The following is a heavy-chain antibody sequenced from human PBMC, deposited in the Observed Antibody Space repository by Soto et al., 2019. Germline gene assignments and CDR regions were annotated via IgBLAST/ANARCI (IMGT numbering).Heavy chain of an antibody. CDR3: ARDKGVFDY. CDR2: IWYDGSNK. V-gene: IGHV3-33*01. CDR1: GFTFSSYG. J-gene: IGHJ4*02. D-gene: IGHD2-8*01. Sequence: QVQLVESGGGVVQPGRSLRLSCAASGFTFSSYGMHWVRQAPGKGLEWVAVIWYDGSNKYYADSVKGRFTISRDNSKHTLDLQMNSLRAEDTAVYYCARDKGVFDYWGQGTLVTVSS.